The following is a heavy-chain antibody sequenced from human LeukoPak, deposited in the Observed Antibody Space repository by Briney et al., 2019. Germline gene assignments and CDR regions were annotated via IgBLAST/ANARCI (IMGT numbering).Heavy chain of an antibody. V-gene: IGHV1-69*04. Sequence: SVKVSCKASGGTFSSYAISWVRQAPGQGLEWMGRIIPILGIANYAQKFQGRVTITADESTSTAYMELSSLRSEDTAVYYCARDSIAVAGDDFDYWGQGTLVTVSS. CDR2: IIPILGIA. J-gene: IGHJ4*02. D-gene: IGHD6-19*01. CDR3: ARDSIAVAGDDFDY. CDR1: GGTFSSYA.